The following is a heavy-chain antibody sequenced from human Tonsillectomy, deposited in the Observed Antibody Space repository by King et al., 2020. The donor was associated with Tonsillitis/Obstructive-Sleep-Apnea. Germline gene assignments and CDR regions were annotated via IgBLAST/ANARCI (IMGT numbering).Heavy chain of an antibody. D-gene: IGHD2-8*01. J-gene: IGHJ3*02. Sequence: VQLQESGPGLVKPSETLSLTCTVSGGSISSYYWSWIRQPPGKGLEWIGYFDYSGSTNYNPSLKSRVTISVDTSNSQFSLKLSPVTAADTAVYYCAREGAVMNAFDIWGQGTMVTVSS. CDR2: FDYSGST. CDR3: AREGAVMNAFDI. CDR1: GGSISSYY. V-gene: IGHV4-59*01.